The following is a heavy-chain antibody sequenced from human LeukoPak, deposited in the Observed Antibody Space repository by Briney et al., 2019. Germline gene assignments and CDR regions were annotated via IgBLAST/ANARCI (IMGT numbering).Heavy chain of an antibody. CDR2: IYPGDSDT. D-gene: IGHD6-19*01. CDR1: RSSFTSYW. Sequence: GESLQISCQGSRSSFTSYWSGWVRQVPGKGLEWMGIIYPGDSDTRYSPSFQGQVTISADKSISTAYLQWSSLKASDTAMYYCARHAGAVAGTKIDYWGQGTLVTVSS. CDR3: ARHAGAVAGTKIDY. J-gene: IGHJ4*02. V-gene: IGHV5-51*01.